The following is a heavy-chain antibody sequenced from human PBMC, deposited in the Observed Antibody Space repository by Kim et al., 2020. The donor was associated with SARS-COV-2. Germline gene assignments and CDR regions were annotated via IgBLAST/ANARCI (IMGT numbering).Heavy chain of an antibody. Sequence: KYTQKFQGRVTITRDTSANTAYMDLSSLTSEDTAIYYCARDMNPTVYDYWGQGTLVTVSS. CDR3: ARDMNPTVYDY. V-gene: IGHV1-3*01. D-gene: IGHD4-4*01. J-gene: IGHJ4*02.